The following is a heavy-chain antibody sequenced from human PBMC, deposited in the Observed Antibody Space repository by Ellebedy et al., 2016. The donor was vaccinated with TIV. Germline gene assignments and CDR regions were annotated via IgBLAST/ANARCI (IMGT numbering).Heavy chain of an antibody. CDR2: ISSDGSYT. J-gene: IGHJ5*02. V-gene: IGHV3-74*01. CDR3: ARDIPQRPNPARFDP. Sequence: PGGSLRLSCTASGFTFSSHWMHWVRQAPGKGLVWVSRISSDGSYTSYADSVKGRFTISSDNAKNTRYLQMNSLRAEDTAVYYCARDIPQRPNPARFDPWGQGTLVTVSS. CDR1: GFTFSSHW. D-gene: IGHD1-1*01.